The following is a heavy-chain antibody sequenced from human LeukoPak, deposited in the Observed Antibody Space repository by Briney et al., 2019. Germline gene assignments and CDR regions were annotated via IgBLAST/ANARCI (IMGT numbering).Heavy chain of an antibody. V-gene: IGHV1-69*05. J-gene: IGHJ3*02. CDR1: GGTFSSYA. CDR3: ARAPLHYGGNSWGAFDI. CDR2: IIPIFGTA. Sequence: ASVKVSCKASGGTFSSYAISWVRQAPGQGLEWMVRIIPIFGTANYAQKFQGRVTITTDESTSTAYMELSSLRSEDTAVYYCARAPLHYGGNSWGAFDIWGQGTMVTVSS. D-gene: IGHD4-23*01.